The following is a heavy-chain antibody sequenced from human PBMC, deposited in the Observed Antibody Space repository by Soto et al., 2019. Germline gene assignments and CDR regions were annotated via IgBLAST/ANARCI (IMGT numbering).Heavy chain of an antibody. CDR3: ASGPPTDFWSGYLPY. D-gene: IGHD3-3*01. V-gene: IGHV4-39*01. CDR1: GGSISSTSYY. J-gene: IGHJ4*02. CDR2: LYYSGST. Sequence: SETLSLTCTVSGGSISSTSYYWGWIRQPPGKGLEWIGTLYYSGSTSYNPSLKTRVSMSVDKSNNQFSLNLTSVTAADTAVYYCASGPPTDFWSGYLPYWGQGTRVTVSS.